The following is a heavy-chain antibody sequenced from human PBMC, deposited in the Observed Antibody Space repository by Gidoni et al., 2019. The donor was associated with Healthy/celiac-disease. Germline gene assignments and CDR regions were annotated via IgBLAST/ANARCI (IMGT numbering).Heavy chain of an antibody. CDR1: GSFSGYY. CDR3: ARGLRRASGRFQLLLSYYFDY. J-gene: IGHJ4*02. D-gene: IGHD3-22*01. CDR2: INHSGST. V-gene: IGHV4-34*01. Sequence: GSFSGYYWSWIRQPPGKGLEWIGEINHSGSTNYNPSLKSRVTISVDTSKNQFSLKLSSVTAADTAVYYCARGLRRASGRFQLLLSYYFDYWGQGTLVTVSS.